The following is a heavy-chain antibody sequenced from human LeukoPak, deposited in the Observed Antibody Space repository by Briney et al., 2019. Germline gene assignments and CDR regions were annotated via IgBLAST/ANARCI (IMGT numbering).Heavy chain of an antibody. CDR3: AKVGETTVTNAESFQH. J-gene: IGHJ1*01. Sequence: GGSLRLSCAASGFTFKNYGMRWVRQAPGKGLEWVSDISGTGANTHYADSVKGRFTISRDNSKNTLYLQMNSLRAEDTAVYYCAKVGETTVTNAESFQHWGQGTLVTVSS. CDR2: ISGTGANT. CDR1: GFTFKNYG. D-gene: IGHD4-17*01. V-gene: IGHV3-23*01.